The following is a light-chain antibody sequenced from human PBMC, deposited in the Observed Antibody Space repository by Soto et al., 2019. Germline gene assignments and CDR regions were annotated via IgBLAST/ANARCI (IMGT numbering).Light chain of an antibody. Sequence: IHGTQSPPTLSASVGDRVTITCRASQTISTWMARYQQKSGKAPKLLAYDASALQSAVASRLSVSGTGAEFALIISGRQLDDAATEFGQQYTNKKNPRMFGQGTKVDI. CDR1: QTISTW. J-gene: IGKJ2*01. CDR3: QQYTNKKNPRM. V-gene: IGKV1-5*01. CDR2: DAS.